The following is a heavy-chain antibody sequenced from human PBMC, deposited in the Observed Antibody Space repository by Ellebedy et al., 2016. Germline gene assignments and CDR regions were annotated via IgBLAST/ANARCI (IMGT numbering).Heavy chain of an antibody. V-gene: IGHV2-5*02. D-gene: IGHD3-22*01. Sequence: SGPTLVKPTQTLTLTCTFSGFSLNTSGVGVGWIRQPPGKALEWLALIYWDDDKRYSPSLKSRLTITKDTSKNQVVLTMTKMDPVDTATYYCAHSNSYESSGYYYVHYWGQGTLVTVSS. J-gene: IGHJ4*02. CDR2: IYWDDDK. CDR1: GFSLNTSGVG. CDR3: AHSNSYESSGYYYVHY.